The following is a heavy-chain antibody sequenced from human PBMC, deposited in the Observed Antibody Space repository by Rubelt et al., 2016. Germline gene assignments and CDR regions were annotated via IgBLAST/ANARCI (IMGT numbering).Heavy chain of an antibody. D-gene: IGHD2/OR15-2a*01. CDR2: LVVGSGKT. Sequence: QMQLVQSGPEVKKPGTSVKVSCKASGFTFSTSAIQWVRQARGQRLEWMGWLVVGSGKTNYGQKFHGRVTISREVPTSRRYMEVTRLGSADTAGYDCAADNIGAAVFSWGQGTLVTVSS. CDR1: GFTFSTSA. J-gene: IGHJ5*02. V-gene: IGHV1-58*02. CDR3: AADNIGAAVFS.